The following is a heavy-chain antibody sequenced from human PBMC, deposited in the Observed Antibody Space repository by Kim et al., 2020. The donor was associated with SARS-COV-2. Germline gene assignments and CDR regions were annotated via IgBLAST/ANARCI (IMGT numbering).Heavy chain of an antibody. D-gene: IGHD2-21*01. CDR3: ATISGWGSSGGGN. Sequence: SETLSLTCTVSGGSISSNYWSWIRQPPGKGLEWIGFFYDSETTKYNPSLKSRVTISIYRSRNQLSLKLSSVTAADTAVYYCATISGWGSSGGGNWGQGTLVTVSS. CDR2: FYDSETT. CDR1: GGSISSNY. J-gene: IGHJ4*02. V-gene: IGHV4-59*13.